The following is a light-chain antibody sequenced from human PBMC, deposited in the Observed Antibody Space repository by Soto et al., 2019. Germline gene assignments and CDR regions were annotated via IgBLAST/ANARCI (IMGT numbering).Light chain of an antibody. V-gene: IGKV3-20*01. CDR2: GAS. Sequence: EIVLTQSPGTLSLSPGERATLSCRASQSVSSRYLAWYQKTPGQAPRLLIYGASSRATGIPDRFSGSGSGTDFTLTISRLEPEDFAVYYCQQYSSSPPEYAFGQGTKLEI. CDR1: QSVSSRY. CDR3: QQYSSSPPEYA. J-gene: IGKJ2*01.